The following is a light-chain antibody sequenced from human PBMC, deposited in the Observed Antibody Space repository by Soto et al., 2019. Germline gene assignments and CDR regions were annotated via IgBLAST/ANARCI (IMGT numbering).Light chain of an antibody. CDR3: QQIDSYPRT. CDR2: AAS. V-gene: IGKV1-9*01. CDR1: QGISSS. J-gene: IGKJ1*01. Sequence: IQLTQSPSSLSRSVGDRVTITCRAGQGISSSLAWYQQKPGKAPNLLISAASTLQTGVPSRFSGSGSGTDFALTISSLQPEDFAAYYCQQIDSYPRTFGQGTKVEIK.